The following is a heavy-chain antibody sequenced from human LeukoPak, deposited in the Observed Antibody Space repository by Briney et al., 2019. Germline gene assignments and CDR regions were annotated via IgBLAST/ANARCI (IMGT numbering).Heavy chain of an antibody. CDR3: ARDLRYCSGGSCYSNWCDP. Sequence: ADPLSLLCTVSGGLISSYHWMCPRPPAGGALEGIGHIYYSGRHKHNAPLKSRVTMSVDTSKKQFSLKMSSVTAADTAVYYCARDLRYCSGGSCYSNWCDPWGQGTLVTVCS. CDR1: GGLISSYH. D-gene: IGHD2-15*01. J-gene: IGHJ5*02. CDR2: IYYSGRH. V-gene: IGHV4-4*07.